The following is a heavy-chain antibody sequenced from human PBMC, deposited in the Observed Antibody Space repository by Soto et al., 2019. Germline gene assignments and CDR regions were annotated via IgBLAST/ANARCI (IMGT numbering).Heavy chain of an antibody. J-gene: IGHJ4*02. D-gene: IGHD6-6*01. Sequence: SETLSLTCTVSGGSISSDDYYWSWIRQPPGKGLEWIGYIYYNGRTDYNPSLKGRVIISIDTSKNQFSLNLNSVSAADTAVYYCARDRSNSPDYFDYWGQGTLVTVS. CDR2: IYYNGRT. V-gene: IGHV4-30-4*01. CDR1: GGSISSDDYY. CDR3: ARDRSNSPDYFDY.